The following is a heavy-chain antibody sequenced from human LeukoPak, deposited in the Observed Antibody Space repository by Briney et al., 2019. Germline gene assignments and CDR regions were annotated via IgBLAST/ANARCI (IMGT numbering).Heavy chain of an antibody. Sequence: SETLSPTCTVSGGSISSGGYYWSWIRQHPGKGLEWIGYIYYSGSTYYNPSLKSRVTISVDTSKNQFSLKLSSVTAADTAVYYCARDGVVRGFSYWGQGTLVTVSS. D-gene: IGHD3-10*01. J-gene: IGHJ4*02. CDR3: ARDGVVRGFSY. V-gene: IGHV4-31*03. CDR2: IYYSGST. CDR1: GGSISSGGYY.